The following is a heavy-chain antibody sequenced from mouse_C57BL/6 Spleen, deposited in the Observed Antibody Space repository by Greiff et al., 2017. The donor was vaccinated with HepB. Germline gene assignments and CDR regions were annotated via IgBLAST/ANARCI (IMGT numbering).Heavy chain of an antibody. CDR2: IDPSDSAT. V-gene: IGHV1-52*01. Sequence: QVQLQQPGAELVRPGSSVKLSCKASGYTFTSYWMHWVKQRPIQGLEWIGNIDPSDSATHYNQKFKDKATLTVDKSSSTAYMQLSSLTSEDSAVYYCARAAQAYYAMDYWGQGTSVTVAS. CDR1: GYTFTSYW. J-gene: IGHJ4*01. D-gene: IGHD3-2*02. CDR3: ARAAQAYYAMDY.